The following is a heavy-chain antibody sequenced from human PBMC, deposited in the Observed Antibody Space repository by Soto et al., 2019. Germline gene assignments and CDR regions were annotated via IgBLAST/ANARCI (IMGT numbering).Heavy chain of an antibody. J-gene: IGHJ6*02. CDR2: MYTSGST. Sequence: PSETLSLTCTVSGGSISSYYWSWIRQPAGKGLEWIGRMYTSGSTNYNPSLKSRLTMSVDTSKNQFSVKLSSVTAADTAVYYCARDLVQPGYGMDVWGQGTTVTVSS. D-gene: IGHD2-8*02. V-gene: IGHV4-4*07. CDR1: GGSISSYY. CDR3: ARDLVQPGYGMDV.